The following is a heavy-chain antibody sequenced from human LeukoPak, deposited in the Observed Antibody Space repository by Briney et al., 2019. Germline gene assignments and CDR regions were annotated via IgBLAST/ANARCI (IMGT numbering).Heavy chain of an antibody. D-gene: IGHD4-23*01. CDR1: GYTFTSYG. CDR3: ATSYDYGGKGSLDY. J-gene: IGHJ4*02. Sequence: GASVKVSCKASGYTFTSYGISWVRQAPGQGLEWKGWISAYNGNTNYAQKLQGRVTMTTDTSTSTAYMELRSLRSDDTAVYYCATSYDYGGKGSLDYWGQGTLVTVSS. CDR2: ISAYNGNT. V-gene: IGHV1-18*01.